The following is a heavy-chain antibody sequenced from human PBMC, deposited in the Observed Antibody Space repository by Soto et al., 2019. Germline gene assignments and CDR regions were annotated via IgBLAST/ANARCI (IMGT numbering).Heavy chain of an antibody. J-gene: IGHJ4*02. Sequence: ASVKVSCKASGYTFTGYGISWVRQAHGQGLEWMGWISAYNGNTNYAQKLQGRVTMTTDTSTSTAYMELRSLRSDDTAVYYCARSDFTIFGVVMTFDYWGQGTLVTVSS. CDR3: ARSDFTIFGVVMTFDY. V-gene: IGHV1-18*01. CDR1: GYTFTGYG. CDR2: ISAYNGNT. D-gene: IGHD3-3*01.